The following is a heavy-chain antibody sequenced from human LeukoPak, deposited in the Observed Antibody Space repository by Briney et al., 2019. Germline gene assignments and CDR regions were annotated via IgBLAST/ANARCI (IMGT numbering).Heavy chain of an antibody. CDR1: GFTFSSYW. V-gene: IGHV3-74*01. CDR2: INSDGSST. Sequence: GGSLRLSCAASGFTFSSYWMHWVRQAPGEGLVWVSRINSDGSSTSYADSVKGRFTISRDNAKNTLYLQMNSLRAEDTAVYYCARDRHSSPYGMDVWGQGTTVTVSS. J-gene: IGHJ6*02. CDR3: ARDRHSSPYGMDV. D-gene: IGHD6-13*01.